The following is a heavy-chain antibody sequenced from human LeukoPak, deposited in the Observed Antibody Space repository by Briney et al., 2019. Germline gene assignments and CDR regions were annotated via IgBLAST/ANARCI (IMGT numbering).Heavy chain of an antibody. CDR2: IYTSGST. V-gene: IGHV4-4*08. D-gene: IGHD3-3*01. J-gene: IGHJ4*02. Sequence: SETLSLTCTVSGGSISSYYWSWIRQPPGKGLEWIGRIYTSGSTNYNPSLKSRVTISVDTSKNQFSLKLSSVTAADTAVYYCARGVVDFWSGYYTRGFDYWGQGTLVTVSS. CDR3: ARGVVDFWSGYYTRGFDY. CDR1: GGSISSYY.